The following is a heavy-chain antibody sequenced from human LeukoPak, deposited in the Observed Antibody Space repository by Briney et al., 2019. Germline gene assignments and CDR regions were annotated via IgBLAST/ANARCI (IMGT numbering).Heavy chain of an antibody. D-gene: IGHD3-22*01. J-gene: IGHJ3*02. V-gene: IGHV4-59*01. CDR2: IYYSGST. Sequence: SETLSLTCTVSGGSISSYYWSWIRQPPGKGLEWIGYIYYSGSTNYNPSLKSRVTISVDTSKNQFSLKLSSVTAADTAVYYCARETSYYDSSENAFDIWGQGTMVTVSS. CDR1: GGSISSYY. CDR3: ARETSYYDSSENAFDI.